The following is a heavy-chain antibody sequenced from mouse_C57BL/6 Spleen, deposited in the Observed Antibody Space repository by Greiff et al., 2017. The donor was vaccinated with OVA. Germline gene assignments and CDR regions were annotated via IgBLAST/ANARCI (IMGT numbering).Heavy chain of an antibody. V-gene: IGHV1-82*01. D-gene: IGHD2-3*01. CDR2: IYPGDGDT. Sequence: VKLVESGPELVKPGASVKISCKASGYAFSSSWMNWVKQRPGKGLEWIGRIYPGDGDTNYNGKFKGKATLTADKSSSTAYMQLSSLTSEDSAVYFCARWDLYDGYYVYFDYWGQGTTLTVSS. CDR1: GYAFSSSW. CDR3: ARWDLYDGYYVYFDY. J-gene: IGHJ2*01.